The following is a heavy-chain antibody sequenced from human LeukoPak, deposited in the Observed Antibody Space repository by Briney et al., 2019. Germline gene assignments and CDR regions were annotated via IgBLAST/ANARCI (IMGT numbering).Heavy chain of an antibody. CDR2: ISAYNGNT. V-gene: IGHV1-18*01. D-gene: IGHD4-23*01. J-gene: IGHJ4*02. Sequence: ASVKVSCKASGYTFTSYGISWVRQAPGQGLEWMGWISAYNGNTNYAQKLQGRVTMTTDTSTSTAYMELRSLRSDDTAVYYCARVTGYGGNSYYFDYWGQGTPVTVSS. CDR1: GYTFTSYG. CDR3: ARVTGYGGNSYYFDY.